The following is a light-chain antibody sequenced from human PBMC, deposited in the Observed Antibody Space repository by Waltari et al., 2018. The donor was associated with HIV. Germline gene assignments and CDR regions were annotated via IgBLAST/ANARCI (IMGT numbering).Light chain of an antibody. Sequence: DIVMTQSPDSLAVSLGERATINCKSSQSLLYSFNNKNYLAWYQQRPGQPPKLLIFWASNRESGVPDRFSGSGSGTDFTLTISSLQAEDVAVYYYQHYWNTPYGFGQGTKLEIK. CDR3: QHYWNTPYG. J-gene: IGKJ2*03. V-gene: IGKV4-1*01. CDR1: QSLLYSFNNKNY. CDR2: WAS.